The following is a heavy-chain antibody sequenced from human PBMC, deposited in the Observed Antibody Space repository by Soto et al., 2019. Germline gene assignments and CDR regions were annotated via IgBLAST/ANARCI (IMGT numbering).Heavy chain of an antibody. J-gene: IGHJ4*02. V-gene: IGHV1-69*01. Sequence: QVQLVQSGAEVKKPGSSVKVSCKASGGTFSSYSISWVRQAPGQGLEWMGGILPIFDTPNYAQKFQGRGTITADESTTTAYMELSSLRSEDTAVDYCARGLYEVWSGAFVSWGQGTLVTVSA. CDR3: ARGLYEVWSGAFVS. D-gene: IGHD3-3*01. CDR2: ILPIFDTP. CDR1: GGTFSSYS.